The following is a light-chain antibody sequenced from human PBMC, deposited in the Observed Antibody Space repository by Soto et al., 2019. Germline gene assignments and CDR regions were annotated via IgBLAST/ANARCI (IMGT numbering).Light chain of an antibody. Sequence: QLVLTQSPSASASLGASVKLTCTLSSGHSNYAIAWHQQQSEKGPRYLMKLNSDGSHSKGDGIPDRFSGYSSGAERYLTISSLHSEDEADYYCQTWGSGIVVFGGGTKLTVL. J-gene: IGLJ2*01. CDR3: QTWGSGIVV. CDR2: LNSDGSH. V-gene: IGLV4-69*01. CDR1: SGHSNYA.